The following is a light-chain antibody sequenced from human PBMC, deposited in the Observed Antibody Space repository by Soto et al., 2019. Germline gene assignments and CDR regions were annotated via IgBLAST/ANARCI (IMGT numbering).Light chain of an antibody. CDR1: NSDLAIYNY. V-gene: IGLV2-14*01. CDR3: SSYTDSSNYV. J-gene: IGLJ1*01. Sequence: QSVLTQPASVSGSPGQSITISCTGTNSDLAIYNYVSWYQQQPGKAPKLMIYQVTNWPSGVSNRFSGSRSGNTASLTISGLQAEDEADYYCSSYTDSSNYVFGTGTQLTVL. CDR2: QVT.